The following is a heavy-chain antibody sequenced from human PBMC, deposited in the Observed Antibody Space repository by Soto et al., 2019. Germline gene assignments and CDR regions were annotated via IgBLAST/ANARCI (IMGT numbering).Heavy chain of an antibody. D-gene: IGHD1-20*01. V-gene: IGHV3-30-3*01. J-gene: IGHJ4*02. CDR1: GFTFSSYA. CDR2: ISYDGSNK. CDR3: ARDQTITGNPDY. Sequence: GGSLRLSCAASGFTFSSYAMHWVRQAPGKGLEWVAVISYDGSNKYYADSVKGRFTISRDNSKNTLYLQMNSLRAEDTAVYYCARDQTITGNPDYWGQGTLVTVSS.